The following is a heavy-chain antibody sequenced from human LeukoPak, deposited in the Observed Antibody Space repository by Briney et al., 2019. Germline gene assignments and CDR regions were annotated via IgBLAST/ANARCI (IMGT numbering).Heavy chain of an antibody. Sequence: GGSLRLSCAASGFTVSSNYMSWVRQAPGKGLEWVSVIYSGGSTYYADSVKGRFTISRDNSKNTLYLQMNSLRAEDTTVYYCAKGRLGYCSSTSCRPTDYWGQGTLVTVSS. J-gene: IGHJ4*02. CDR3: AKGRLGYCSSTSCRPTDY. CDR1: GFTVSSNY. V-gene: IGHV3-53*01. D-gene: IGHD2-2*01. CDR2: IYSGGST.